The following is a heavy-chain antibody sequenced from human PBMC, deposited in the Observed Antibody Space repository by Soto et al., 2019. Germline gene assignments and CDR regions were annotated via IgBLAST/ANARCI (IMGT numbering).Heavy chain of an antibody. Sequence: SETLSLTCTVSGGSISSGGYYWSWIRQHPGKGLEWIGYIYYSGSTYYNPSLKSRVTISVDMSKNQFSLKLSSVTAADTAVHYCARGRDYYYYMDVWGKGTTVTVSS. CDR1: GGSISSGGYY. CDR2: IYYSGST. CDR3: ARGRDYYYYMDV. J-gene: IGHJ6*03. V-gene: IGHV4-31*03.